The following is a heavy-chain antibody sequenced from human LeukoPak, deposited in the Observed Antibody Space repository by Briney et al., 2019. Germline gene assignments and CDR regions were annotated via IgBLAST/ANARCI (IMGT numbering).Heavy chain of an antibody. CDR1: GHTFTNYG. CDR2: ISAYNGNT. V-gene: IGHV1-18*01. Sequence: ASVKVSCKASGHTFTNYGITWVRQAPGQGLEWMGWISAYNGNTNYAQKFQGRVTMTTDTSTSTAYMELRSLRSDDTAVYYCATTIGARLMYFDYWGQGTLVTVSS. J-gene: IGHJ4*02. D-gene: IGHD6-6*01. CDR3: ATTIGARLMYFDY.